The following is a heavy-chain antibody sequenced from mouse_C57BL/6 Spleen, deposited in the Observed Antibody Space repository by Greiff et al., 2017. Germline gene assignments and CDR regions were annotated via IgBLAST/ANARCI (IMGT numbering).Heavy chain of an antibody. CDR3: ARDRGDYDGRVDY. D-gene: IGHD2-4*01. CDR2: ISYDGSN. J-gene: IGHJ2*01. CDR1: GYSITSGYY. Sequence: ESGPGLVKPSQSLSLTCSVTGYSITSGYYWNWIRQFPGNKLEWMGYISYDGSNNYNPSLKNRISITRDTSKNQFFLKLNSVTTEDTATYYCARDRGDYDGRVDYWGQGTTLTVSS. V-gene: IGHV3-6*01.